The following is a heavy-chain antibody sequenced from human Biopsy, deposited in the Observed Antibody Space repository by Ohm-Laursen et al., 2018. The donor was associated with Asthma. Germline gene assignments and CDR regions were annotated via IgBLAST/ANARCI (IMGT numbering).Heavy chain of an antibody. J-gene: IGHJ4*02. Sequence: SLRLSCAASGFTFADYGMSWVRQAPGKGLDWVSGINWNGGSTGYADSVKGRFTISRDNAKNSLYLQMNSLRAEDTAVYYCAKDERLYYGSDSKYMQPVPLGDWGQGTLVIVSA. CDR2: INWNGGST. D-gene: IGHD1-14*01. V-gene: IGHV3-20*04. CDR3: AKDERLYYGSDSKYMQPVPLGD. CDR1: GFTFADYG.